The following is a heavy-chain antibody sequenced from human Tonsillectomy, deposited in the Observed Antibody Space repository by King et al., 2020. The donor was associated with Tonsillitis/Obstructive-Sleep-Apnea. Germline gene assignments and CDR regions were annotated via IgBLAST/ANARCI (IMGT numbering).Heavy chain of an antibody. J-gene: IGHJ5*02. V-gene: IGHV3-15*01. CDR3: TSRTYGP. CDR1: GFSFSNDW. Sequence: VQLVESGGGLVKPGGSLRLSCAASGFSFSNDWMNWVRQAPGKGLEWVGRIKSKTDGGTTDYTAPVKGRFTISRDDSKKMLYLQMNSLKTEDTAVYCCTSRTYGPWGQGTLVTVSS. D-gene: IGHD4-17*01. CDR2: IKSKTDGGTT.